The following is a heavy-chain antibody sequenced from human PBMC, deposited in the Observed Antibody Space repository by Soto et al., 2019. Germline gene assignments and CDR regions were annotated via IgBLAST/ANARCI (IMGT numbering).Heavy chain of an antibody. CDR1: GYSFTSYW. D-gene: IGHD6-25*01. V-gene: IGHV5-51*01. J-gene: IGHJ6*02. CDR2: IYPGDSDT. Sequence: GESLKISCKGSGYSFTSYWIGWVRQKPGKGLEWMGIIYPGDSDTRYSPSFQGQVTISADKSISTAYLQWSSLKASDTAMYYCARLNIQRYYYYGMDVWGQGTTVTVSS. CDR3: ARLNIQRYYYYGMDV.